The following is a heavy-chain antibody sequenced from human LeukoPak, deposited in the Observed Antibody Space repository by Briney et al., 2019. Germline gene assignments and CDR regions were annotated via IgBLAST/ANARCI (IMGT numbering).Heavy chain of an antibody. CDR1: GFTFISYW. CDR2: IKQDGSEK. Sequence: GGSLRLSCAASGFTFISYWMSWVRQAPGKGLEWVANIKQDGSEKYYVDSVKGRFTISRDNAKNSLYLQMNSLRAEDTAVYSCASPTGSSSPYYFDYWGQGTLVTVPS. V-gene: IGHV3-7*01. CDR3: ASPTGSSSPYYFDY. D-gene: IGHD6-6*01. J-gene: IGHJ4*02.